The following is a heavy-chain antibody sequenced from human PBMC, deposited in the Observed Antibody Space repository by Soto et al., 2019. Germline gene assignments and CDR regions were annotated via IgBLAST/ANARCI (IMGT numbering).Heavy chain of an antibody. CDR3: ARYKSNYYYGMDV. CDR2: IYYSGIT. D-gene: IGHD1-20*01. J-gene: IGHJ6*02. V-gene: IGHV4-59*01. CDR1: GGSISSYY. Sequence: SETLSLTCTVSGGSISSYYWSXLRQPPGKGLEWIGYIYYSGITNYNPSLKSRVTISVDTSKNQFSLKLSSVTAADTAVYYCARYKSNYYYGMDVWGQGTTVTVSS.